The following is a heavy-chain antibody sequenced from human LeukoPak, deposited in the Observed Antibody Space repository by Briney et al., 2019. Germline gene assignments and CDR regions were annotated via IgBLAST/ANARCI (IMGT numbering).Heavy chain of an antibody. CDR1: GGTFSSYA. CDR2: IIPIFGTA. D-gene: IGHD2-15*01. Sequence: GASVKVSCKASGGTFSSYAISWVRQAPGQGLEWMGGIIPIFGTANYAQKFQGRVTITADESTSTAYMELSSLRSEDTAVYYCARDQGYCSGGSCYSVGIYYYYGMDVWGQGTTVTVSS. CDR3: ARDQGYCSGGSCYSVGIYYYYGMDV. V-gene: IGHV1-69*13. J-gene: IGHJ6*02.